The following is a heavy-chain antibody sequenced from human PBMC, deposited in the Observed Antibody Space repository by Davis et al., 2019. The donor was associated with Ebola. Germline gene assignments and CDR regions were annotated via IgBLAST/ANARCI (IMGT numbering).Heavy chain of an antibody. CDR1: GFTFSDAW. V-gene: IGHV3-15*01. Sequence: GESLKISCAASGFTFSDAWMSWVRQAPGKGLEWVGRIKSKTDGGTTDYAAPVKGRFTISRDDSKNTLNLQMNSLKTEDTAVYYCAREAKESAGKDYWGQGTLVTVSS. J-gene: IGHJ4*02. D-gene: IGHD6-13*01. CDR3: AREAKESAGKDY. CDR2: IKSKTDGGTT.